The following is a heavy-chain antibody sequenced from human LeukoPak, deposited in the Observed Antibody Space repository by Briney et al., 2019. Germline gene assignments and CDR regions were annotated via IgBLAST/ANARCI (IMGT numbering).Heavy chain of an antibody. D-gene: IGHD3-22*01. CDR3: ARANYDSSGYYQRLTWFDP. CDR2: IYYSGGT. Sequence: PSETLSLTCTVSGGSISSGDYYWSWIRQPPGKGLEWIGYIYYSGGTYYDPSLKSRVTISVDTSKNQFSLKLSSVTAADTAVYYCARANYDSSGYYQRLTWFDPWGQGTLVTVSS. J-gene: IGHJ5*02. CDR1: GGSISSGDYY. V-gene: IGHV4-30-4*01.